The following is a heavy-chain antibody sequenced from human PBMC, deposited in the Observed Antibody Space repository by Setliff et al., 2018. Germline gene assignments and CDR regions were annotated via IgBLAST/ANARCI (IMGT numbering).Heavy chain of an antibody. Sequence: PGESLKISCAASGFRFSRHWMTWVRQAPGKGLEWVANIKEDGSEEYYVDSVRGRFSISRDNAKDSVFLEMNSLRAGDTAVYYCARDNVILDDSRGIFYPWYDPWGQGTLVTVPQ. V-gene: IGHV3-7*03. CDR3: ARDNVILDDSRGIFYPWYDP. J-gene: IGHJ5*02. CDR1: GFRFSRHW. D-gene: IGHD4-4*01. CDR2: IKEDGSEE.